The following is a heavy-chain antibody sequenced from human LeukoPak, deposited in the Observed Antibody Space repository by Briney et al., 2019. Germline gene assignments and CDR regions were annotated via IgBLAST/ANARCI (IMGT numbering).Heavy chain of an antibody. CDR1: GFTFSSYA. J-gene: IGHJ4*02. CDR2: ISGSGGST. CDR3: AKGPPRLWLYLVDY. V-gene: IGHV3-23*01. Sequence: GGSLRLSCAASGFTFSSYAMSWVRQAPGKGQEWVSAISGSGGSTYYADSVKGRFTISRDNSKNTLYLQMSSLRAEDTAVYYCAKGPPRLWLYLVDYSGQGTLVSVSS. D-gene: IGHD5-18*01.